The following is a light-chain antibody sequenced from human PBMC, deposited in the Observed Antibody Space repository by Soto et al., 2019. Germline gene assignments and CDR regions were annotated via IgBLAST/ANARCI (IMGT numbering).Light chain of an antibody. CDR2: EGT. CDR1: SSDVGTYKF. CDR3: CSYAGTSFWV. J-gene: IGLJ3*02. Sequence: QSALTQPASVSGSPGQSITISCTGTSSDVGTYKFVSWYQQHPGKVPTLMIHEGTKRPSGVSHRFSGSKSGNTATLTISGLQAEDEANYYCCSYAGTSFWVFGGGTKVTVL. V-gene: IGLV2-23*01.